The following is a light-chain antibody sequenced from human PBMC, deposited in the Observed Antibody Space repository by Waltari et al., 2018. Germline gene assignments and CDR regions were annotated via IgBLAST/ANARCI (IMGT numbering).Light chain of an antibody. CDR2: KAT. V-gene: IGKV1-5*03. CDR3: QQYETFPFT. Sequence: DIQMTQSPSTMSASVGDTVTITCRASQSISDLLAWYQHKPGKAPNLLIYKATSLESGVPSRFSGGASGTGFTLTISSLRPEDFATYYCQQYETFPFTFGQGTSLEIK. CDR1: QSISDL. J-gene: IGKJ2*01.